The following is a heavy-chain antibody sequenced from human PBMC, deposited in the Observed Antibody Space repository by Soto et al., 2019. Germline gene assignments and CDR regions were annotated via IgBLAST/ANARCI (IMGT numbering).Heavy chain of an antibody. CDR3: AKHEGYCSTTTCSNFDY. CDR1: GFTFPSYW. V-gene: IGHV5-51*01. J-gene: IGHJ4*02. CDR2: IYPGDSDT. Sequence: PGESLKISCQGSGFTFPSYWIAWVRQMPGKGLEWMGIIYPGDSDTSYSPSFQGQVTISADKSINTAYLHWSSLKASDTAIYYCAKHEGYCSTTTCSNFDYWGQGTLVTVSS. D-gene: IGHD2-2*01.